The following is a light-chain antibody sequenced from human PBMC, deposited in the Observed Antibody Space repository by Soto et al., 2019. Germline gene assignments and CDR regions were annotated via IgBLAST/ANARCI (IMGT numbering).Light chain of an antibody. CDR2: KDS. J-gene: IGLJ1*01. Sequence: SYELTQPSSVSVSPGQTARITCSGDVLARKYARWFQQKPGQAPLLVIYKDSERPSGIPERFSGSSSGTTVTLTISGAQVEDEADYYCYSAADNNQGVFATGTKLTVL. V-gene: IGLV3-27*01. CDR1: VLARKY. CDR3: YSAADNNQGV.